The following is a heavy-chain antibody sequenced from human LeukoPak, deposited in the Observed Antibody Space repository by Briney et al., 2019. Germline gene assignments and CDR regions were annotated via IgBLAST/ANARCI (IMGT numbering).Heavy chain of an antibody. Sequence: SETLSLTCAVYGGSFSGYYWSWIRQPPGKGLEWIGEINHSGSTNYNPSLKSRVTISVDTSKNQFSLKLSSVTAADTAVYYCGRGHRYFYYYGSGSYYNPRSNGMDVWGQGTTVTVSS. V-gene: IGHV4-34*01. D-gene: IGHD3-10*01. CDR3: GRGHRYFYYYGSGSYYNPRSNGMDV. J-gene: IGHJ6*02. CDR2: INHSGST. CDR1: GGSFSGYY.